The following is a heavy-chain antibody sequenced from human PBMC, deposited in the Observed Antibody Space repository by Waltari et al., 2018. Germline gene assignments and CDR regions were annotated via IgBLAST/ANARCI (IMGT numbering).Heavy chain of an antibody. CDR3: ARDGGDGYNKRSFCDY. V-gene: IGHV3-7*04. D-gene: IGHD3-16*01. CDR2: IKQDGSEK. CDR1: GSTISTYW. Sequence: EVQLVESGGGLVQPGGSLRLSCAASGSTISTYWMSWVRQAPGKGREWVANIKQDGSEKYYVDSVKGRFTISRDNAKNSLYLQMNSLRAEDTAVYYCARDGGDGYNKRSFCDYWGQGTLVTVSS. J-gene: IGHJ4*02.